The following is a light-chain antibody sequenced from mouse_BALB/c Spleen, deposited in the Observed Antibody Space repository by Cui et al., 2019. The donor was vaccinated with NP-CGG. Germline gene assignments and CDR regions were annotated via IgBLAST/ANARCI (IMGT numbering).Light chain of an antibody. Sequence: QAAVTPESALTTSPGETVTLTCSSSTRAVTTSNYANWVQEKPDHLFTGLIGGTNNRAPGVPARFSGSLIGDKAALTITGAQTEDEAIYFCALWYSNHWVFGGGTKLTVL. V-gene: IGLV1*01. J-gene: IGLJ1*01. CDR1: TRAVTTSNY. CDR2: GTN. CDR3: ALWYSNHWV.